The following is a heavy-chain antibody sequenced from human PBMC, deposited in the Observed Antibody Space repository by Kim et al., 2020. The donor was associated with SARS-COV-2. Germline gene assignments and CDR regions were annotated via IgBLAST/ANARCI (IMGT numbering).Heavy chain of an antibody. J-gene: IGHJ6*02. V-gene: IGHV4-39*07. D-gene: IGHD3-10*01. CDR3: ARNFYLLRGPGYGMDV. CDR1: GGSISSTSYY. Sequence: SETLSLTCTVSGGSISSTSYYWGWIRQPPGKGLEWIGNIFYSGNTYYNPSLKSRVTISVDTSKNHFSLKLTSVTAADTAVYYCARNFYLLRGPGYGMDVWGQGTTVTVSS. CDR2: IFYSGNT.